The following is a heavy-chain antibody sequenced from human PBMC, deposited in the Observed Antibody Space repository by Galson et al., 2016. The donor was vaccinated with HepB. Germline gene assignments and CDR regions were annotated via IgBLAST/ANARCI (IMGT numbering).Heavy chain of an antibody. J-gene: IGHJ4*02. CDR1: GGSIRSYC. V-gene: IGHV4-59*03. D-gene: IGHD5-24*01. Sequence: ETLSLTCTVSGGSIRSYCCSWIRQPPGKGLEWIGYIYYSGSTKYNPSLKSRVTMSQDTSKNQFSLNLSSVTAADTAVYYCAASRGYNWALPFDYWGQGTLATVSS. CDR2: IYYSGST. CDR3: AASRGYNWALPFDY.